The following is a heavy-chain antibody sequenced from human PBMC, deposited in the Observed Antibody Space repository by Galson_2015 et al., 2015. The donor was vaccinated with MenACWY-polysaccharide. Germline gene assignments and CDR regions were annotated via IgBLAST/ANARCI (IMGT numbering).Heavy chain of an antibody. V-gene: IGHV3-30-3*01. J-gene: IGHJ6*02. D-gene: IGHD3-3*01. CDR2: ISYDGSNK. CDR3: ARDGAMGLRFLEWFPPGGMDV. CDR1: GFTFSSYA. Sequence: SLRLSCAASGFTFSSYAMHWVRQAPGKGLEWVAVISYDGSNKYYADSVKGRFTISRDNSKNTLYLQMNSLRSEDTAVYYCARDGAMGLRFLEWFPPGGMDVWGQGTTVTVSS.